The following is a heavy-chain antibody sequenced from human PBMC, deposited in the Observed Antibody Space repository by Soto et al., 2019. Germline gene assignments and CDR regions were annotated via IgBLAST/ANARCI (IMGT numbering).Heavy chain of an antibody. D-gene: IGHD3-22*01. CDR2: ISGSGGST. CDR1: GFTFSSYA. CDR3: AKDPKFLSYYYDSSGN. V-gene: IGHV3-23*01. J-gene: IGHJ4*02. Sequence: GGSLGLSCAASGFTFSSYAMSWVRQAPGKGLEWVSAISGSGGSTYYADSVKGRFTISRDNSKNTLYLQMNSLRAEDTAVYYCAKDPKFLSYYYDSSGNWGQGTLVTGSS.